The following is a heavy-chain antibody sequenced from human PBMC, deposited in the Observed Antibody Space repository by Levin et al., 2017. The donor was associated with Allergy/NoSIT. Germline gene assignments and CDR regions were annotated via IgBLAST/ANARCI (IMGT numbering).Heavy chain of an antibody. CDR2: IRNKAHGGTT. J-gene: IGHJ4*02. D-gene: IGHD3-16*02. CDR1: GFTFGDYA. V-gene: IGHV3-49*04. Sequence: GGSLRLSCTGSGFTFGDYAMSWVRQAPGKGLARVGFIRNKAHGGTTEYAASVKGRLTISRDDSNSIASLQMNSLKTEDTAVYFCARGGPPNYDYNWGSYRDVYFDYWGQGTLVTVSS. CDR3: ARGGPPNYDYNWGSYRDVYFDY.